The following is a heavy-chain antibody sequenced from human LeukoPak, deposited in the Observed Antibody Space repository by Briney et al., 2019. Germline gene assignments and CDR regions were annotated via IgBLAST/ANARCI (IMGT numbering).Heavy chain of an antibody. D-gene: IGHD1-7*01. V-gene: IGHV3-30*04. CDR1: GFIFSSYA. CDR2: KAFDGSDE. J-gene: IGHJ4*02. Sequence: PGGSLRLSCAASGFIFSSYAMHWVRQAPGKGLEWVAVKAFDGSDEYYADSVKGRFTISRDNSKNTLYLQMNSLRGEDTAVYYCAKSLRTRIYYFDYWGQGTLVTVSS. CDR3: AKSLRTRIYYFDY.